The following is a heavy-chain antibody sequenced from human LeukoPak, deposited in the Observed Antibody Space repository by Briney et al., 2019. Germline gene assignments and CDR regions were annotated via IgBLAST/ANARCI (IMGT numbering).Heavy chain of an antibody. CDR2: ISGSGGST. D-gene: IGHD6-13*01. J-gene: IGHJ4*02. CDR1: GFTFSSYA. V-gene: IGHV3-23*01. Sequence: GGSLRLSCAASGFTFSSYAMSWVRQAPGKGLEWVSAISGSGGSTYYADSVKGRFTISRDNSKNTLYLQMNSLRAEDTAVYYCAKTAPKSRSWSGGHGYWGQGTLVTVSS. CDR3: AKTAPKSRSWSGGHGY.